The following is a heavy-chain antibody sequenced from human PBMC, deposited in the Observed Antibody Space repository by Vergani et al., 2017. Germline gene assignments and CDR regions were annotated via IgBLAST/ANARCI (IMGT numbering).Heavy chain of an antibody. J-gene: IGHJ4*02. CDR3: AKDSSSTYSSGWWGDFDY. CDR2: ISGSGGTT. D-gene: IGHD6-19*01. CDR1: GFTFSDYA. V-gene: IGHV3-23*01. Sequence: EVQLLESGGGLVQPGGSLRLSCAASGFTFSDYAMSWVRQAPGKGLEWVSIISGSGGTTYSTDSVKGRFTISRDNSKNTLYLQMNSLRAEDTAVYYCAKDSSSTYSSGWWGDFDYWGQGTLVTVSS.